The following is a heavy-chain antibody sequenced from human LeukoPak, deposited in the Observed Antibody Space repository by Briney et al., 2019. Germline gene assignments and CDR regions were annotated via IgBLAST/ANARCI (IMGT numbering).Heavy chain of an antibody. CDR2: ITPSGDGT. V-gene: IGHV3-23*01. CDR3: AKDSPVATW. Sequence: QPGGSLRLSCAASGFTFSSYWMSWVRQAPGKGLEWVSSITPSGDGTYYAASVKGRFTISRDNSKNTLYLQMDSLRADDTAKYYCAKDSPVATWWGQGTLVTVSS. CDR1: GFTFSSYW. J-gene: IGHJ4*02. D-gene: IGHD1-26*01.